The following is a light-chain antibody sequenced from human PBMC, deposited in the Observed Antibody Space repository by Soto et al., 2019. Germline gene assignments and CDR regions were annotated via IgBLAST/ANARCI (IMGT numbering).Light chain of an antibody. V-gene: IGKV2-28*01. J-gene: IGKJ1*01. CDR2: LGS. CDR1: QSILHSNGNIY. CDR3: MQAIQAPRT. Sequence: DIVLTQSPLSLPVTPGEPASISCRSSQSILHSNGNIYLDWYLQKPVQSPQLLIYLGSIRASGVPDRFSGSGSGTDFTLKITRVEAEDVGVYYCMQAIQAPRTFGLGTKVEIK.